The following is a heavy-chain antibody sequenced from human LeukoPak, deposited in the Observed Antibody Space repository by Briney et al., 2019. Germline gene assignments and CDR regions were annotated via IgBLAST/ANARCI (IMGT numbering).Heavy chain of an antibody. D-gene: IGHD6-13*01. CDR1: GGSISSYY. Sequence: SETLSLTCTVSGGSISSYYWSWIRQPPGKGLEWIGYIYYSGSTNYNPSLKSRVTISVDRSKNQFSLKLSSVTAADTAVYYCARDSERIAAAGTGFDPWGQGTLVTVSS. V-gene: IGHV4-59*01. CDR2: IYYSGST. J-gene: IGHJ5*02. CDR3: ARDSERIAAAGTGFDP.